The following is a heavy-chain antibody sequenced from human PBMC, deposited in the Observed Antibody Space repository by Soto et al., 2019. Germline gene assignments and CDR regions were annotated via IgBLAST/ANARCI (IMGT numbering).Heavy chain of an antibody. CDR2: ISGSGGST. Sequence: GGSLRLSCAASGFTFSSYAMSWVRQAPGKGLEWVSAISGSGGSTYYADSVKGRFTISRENSKNTLYLQMNSLRAEDTAVYYCAKLKAPRIYYYYMDVWGKGTTVTVSS. V-gene: IGHV3-23*01. CDR3: AKLKAPRIYYYYMDV. CDR1: GFTFSSYA. J-gene: IGHJ6*03.